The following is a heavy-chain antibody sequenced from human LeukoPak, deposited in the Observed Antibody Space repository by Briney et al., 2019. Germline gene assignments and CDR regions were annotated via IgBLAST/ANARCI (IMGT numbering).Heavy chain of an antibody. CDR1: GGSISTYY. D-gene: IGHD3-3*01. J-gene: IGHJ6*03. CDR3: ARDGPVLPYLEEYYYYYYMDV. CDR2: FSTSGSN. Sequence: SETLSLTCAVSGGSISTYYWSWIRQPAGKGLEWIARFSTSGSNKYNPSLKSRVTMTGDTSKNQLSLKVSSVTAADTAVYYCARDGPVLPYLEEYYYYYYMDVWGKGTTVTVSS. V-gene: IGHV4-4*07.